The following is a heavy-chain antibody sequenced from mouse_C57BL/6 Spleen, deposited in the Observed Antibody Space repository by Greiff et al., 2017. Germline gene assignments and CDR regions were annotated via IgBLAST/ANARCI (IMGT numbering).Heavy chain of an antibody. D-gene: IGHD2-3*01. J-gene: IGHJ3*01. Sequence: QVQLQQSGAELVRPGASVTLSCKASGYTFTDYEMHWVKQTPVHGLEWIGAIDPETGGTAYNQKLKGMATLTADKSSSTVYMELRSLTSEDSAVYYCTNDGSFGYWGQGTLVTVSA. V-gene: IGHV1-15*01. CDR2: IDPETGGT. CDR3: TNDGSFGY. CDR1: GYTFTDYE.